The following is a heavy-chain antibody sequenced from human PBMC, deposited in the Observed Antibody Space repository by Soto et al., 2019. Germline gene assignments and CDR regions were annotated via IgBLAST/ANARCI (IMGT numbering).Heavy chain of an antibody. CDR2: LYYTGST. CDR1: GGSINSGDYY. Sequence: KTSETLALGCTVSGGSINSGDYYGIWIRQPPGKGLEWIGNLYYTGSTYYNPSLKSRVTISVDTSKKQFSLMVTSVTAADTAVYYCARYRYSDSLKEYYFDYWGQATLVTVSS. D-gene: IGHD3-22*01. CDR3: ARYRYSDSLKEYYFDY. J-gene: IGHJ4*02. V-gene: IGHV4-30-4*01.